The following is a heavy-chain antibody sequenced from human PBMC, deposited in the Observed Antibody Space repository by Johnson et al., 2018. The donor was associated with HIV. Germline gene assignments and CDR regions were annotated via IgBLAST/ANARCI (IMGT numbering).Heavy chain of an antibody. CDR3: AKDMGRYSGSYGNYDAFDI. CDR2: ISWDGGST. CDR1: GFTFDDYT. V-gene: IGHV3-43*01. Sequence: EVQLVESGGGLVQPGGSLRVSCAASGFTFDDYTMHWVRQAPGKGLEWVSLISWDGGSTYYADSVKGRFTISRDNSKNSLYLQMNSLRTEDTALYYCAKDMGRYSGSYGNYDAFDIWGQGTMVTVSS. D-gene: IGHD1-26*01. J-gene: IGHJ3*02.